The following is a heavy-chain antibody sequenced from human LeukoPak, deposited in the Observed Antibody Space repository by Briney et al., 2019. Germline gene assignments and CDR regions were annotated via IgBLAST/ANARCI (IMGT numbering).Heavy chain of an antibody. J-gene: IGHJ4*02. D-gene: IGHD6-19*01. V-gene: IGHV4-30-4*01. CDR1: GGSIGSGDYY. CDR3: ARAVSGRFDY. CDR2: IYYSGST. Sequence: PSQTLSLTCTVSGGSIGSGDYYWRWIRRPPGKGLEWIGYIYYSGSTYYNPSLKSRVTISVDTSKNQFSLKPSSVTAADTAMYYCARAVSGRFDYWGQGTLVTVSS.